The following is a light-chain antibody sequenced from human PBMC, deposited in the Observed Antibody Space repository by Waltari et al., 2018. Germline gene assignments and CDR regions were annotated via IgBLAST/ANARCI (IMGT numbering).Light chain of an antibody. CDR3: AAWDDSLNAL. CDR1: SSNLGSNT. V-gene: IGLV1-44*01. J-gene: IGLJ1*01. CDR2: SNN. Sequence: QSVLTQPPSASGTPGQRVTISCSGSSSNLGSNTVNWYQQPPGTAPKLLIYSNNQRPSGVPDRFSGSKSGTSASLAISGLQSEDEADYYCAAWDDSLNALFGTGTKVTVL.